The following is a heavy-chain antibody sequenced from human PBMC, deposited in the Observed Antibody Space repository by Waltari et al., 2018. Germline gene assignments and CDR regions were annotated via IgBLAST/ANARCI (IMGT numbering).Heavy chain of an antibody. D-gene: IGHD1-26*01. J-gene: IGHJ4*02. CDR1: GFTFSSYW. CDR3: VKDLSYSGSF. V-gene: IGHV3-74*01. CDR2: INSDGITT. Sequence: EMQLVESGGGLVQPGGSLRLSCVASGFTFSSYWMHWVREAPEKVLVWVARINSDGITTNYADSVKGRFTISRDNAKNTVYLQMNSLRAEDTALYYCVKDLSYSGSFWGQGTPVTVSS.